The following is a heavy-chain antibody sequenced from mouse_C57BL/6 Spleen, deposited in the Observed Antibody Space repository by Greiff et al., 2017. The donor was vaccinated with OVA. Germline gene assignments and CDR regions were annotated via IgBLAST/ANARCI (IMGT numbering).Heavy chain of an antibody. Sequence: QVQLQQPGAELVMPGASVKLSCKASGYTFTSYWMHWVKQRPGQGLEWIGEIDPSDSYTNYNQKFKGKSTLTVDKSSSTAYMQLSSLTSEDSAVYYCARGGTRDWYFDGWGTGTTVTVSS. D-gene: IGHD3-3*01. CDR2: IDPSDSYT. CDR1: GYTFTSYW. V-gene: IGHV1-69*01. CDR3: ARGGTRDWYFDG. J-gene: IGHJ1*03.